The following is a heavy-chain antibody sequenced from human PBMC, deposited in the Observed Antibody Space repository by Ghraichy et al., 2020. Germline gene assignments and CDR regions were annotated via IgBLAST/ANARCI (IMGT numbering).Heavy chain of an antibody. V-gene: IGHV1-18*01. CDR3: ARVYTIFGVVGWFDP. J-gene: IGHJ5*02. CDR1: GYTFTSYG. Sequence: ASVKVSCKASGYTFTSYGISWVRQAPGQGLEWMGWISAYNGNTNYAQKLQGRVTMTTDTSTSTAYMELRSLRSDDTAVYYCARVYTIFGVVGWFDPWGQGTLVTVSS. D-gene: IGHD3-3*01. CDR2: ISAYNGNT.